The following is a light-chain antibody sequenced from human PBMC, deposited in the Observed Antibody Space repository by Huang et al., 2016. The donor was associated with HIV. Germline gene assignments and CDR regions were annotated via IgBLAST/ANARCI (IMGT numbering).Light chain of an antibody. V-gene: IGKV1-8*01. CDR3: QQYYSYPPWT. CDR2: AAS. Sequence: AIRMTQSPSSLSASTGDRVTITCRASQGISSYLAWYQQKPGKAPNLLIYAASTVQSGVPSRFSGSGAGTDFTLTISCLQSEDFATYYCQQYYSYPPWTFGQGTKVEIK. J-gene: IGKJ1*01. CDR1: QGISSY.